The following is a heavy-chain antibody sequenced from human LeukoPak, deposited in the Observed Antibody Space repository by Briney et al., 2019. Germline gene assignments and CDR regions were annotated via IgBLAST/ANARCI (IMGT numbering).Heavy chain of an antibody. CDR3: ARVSSGWYGYYYYGMDV. CDR1: GYTFTSYG. V-gene: IGHV1-8*02. Sequence: ASVKVSCKASGYTFTSYGISWVRQAPGQGLEWMGWMNPNSGNTGYAQKFQGRVTMTRNTSISTAYMELSSLRSEDTAVYYCARVSSGWYGYYYYGMDVWGQGTTVTVSS. CDR2: MNPNSGNT. J-gene: IGHJ6*02. D-gene: IGHD6-19*01.